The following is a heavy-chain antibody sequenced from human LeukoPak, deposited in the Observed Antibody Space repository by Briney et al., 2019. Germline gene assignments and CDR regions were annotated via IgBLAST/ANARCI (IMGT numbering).Heavy chain of an antibody. CDR2: IYHTGIT. CDR3: ARVRSPGSIFDF. V-gene: IGHV4-4*02. J-gene: IGHJ4*02. CDR1: GGSITNRNW. Sequence: SGPTLVNPSGTMSLTCTISGGSITNRNWWRWVRQPPGKGLEWIGEIYHTGITKYSPSLKSRVTISVDKSNNQFSLNVTSVAAADTAIYYCARVRSPGSIFDFWGQGTLVTVSS. D-gene: IGHD3-10*01.